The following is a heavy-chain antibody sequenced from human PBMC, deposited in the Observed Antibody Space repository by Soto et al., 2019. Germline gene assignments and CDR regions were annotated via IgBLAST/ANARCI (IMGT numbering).Heavy chain of an antibody. CDR2: ISAFNGDT. CDR1: GYTLTSYG. D-gene: IGHD6-25*01. Sequence: QVQLEQSGSEVKKPGASVNVSCKAFGYTLTSYGFSWVRQVPGQGLEWLGWISAFNGDTQYAQTMKGRLTVTTETSTTSVHMELRRLTPADTAVYYCTREAGWQRMVPYDWGQGTLVTVS. CDR3: TREAGWQRMVPYD. V-gene: IGHV1-18*04. J-gene: IGHJ4*02.